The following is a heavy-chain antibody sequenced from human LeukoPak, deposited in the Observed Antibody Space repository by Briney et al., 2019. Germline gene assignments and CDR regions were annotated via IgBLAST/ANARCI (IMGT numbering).Heavy chain of an antibody. V-gene: IGHV3-48*03. Sequence: PPGGSLRLSCAVAGVAVNSYFMGWVRQAPGKGLEWVSYISSGGNTIYYADSVKGRFTISRDNAKNSLYLQMNSLRAEDTAVYYCAREGTAMVSFDYWGQGTLVTVSS. J-gene: IGHJ4*02. CDR2: ISSGGNTI. CDR3: AREGTAMVSFDY. CDR1: GVAVNSYF. D-gene: IGHD5-18*01.